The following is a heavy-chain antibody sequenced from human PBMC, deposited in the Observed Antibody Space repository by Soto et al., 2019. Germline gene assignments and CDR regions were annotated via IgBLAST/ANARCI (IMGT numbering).Heavy chain of an antibody. Sequence: QVQLQQWGAGLLKPSETLSLTCAVYGGSFSGYYWSWIRQPPGKGLEWIGEINHSGSTNYNPSLKSRVTISVDTSKTQFSLKLSSVTAADTAVYYCARGLSIFGVVTYYGMDVWGQGTTVTVSS. CDR3: ARGLSIFGVVTYYGMDV. CDR2: INHSGST. CDR1: GGSFSGYY. V-gene: IGHV4-34*01. J-gene: IGHJ6*02. D-gene: IGHD3-3*01.